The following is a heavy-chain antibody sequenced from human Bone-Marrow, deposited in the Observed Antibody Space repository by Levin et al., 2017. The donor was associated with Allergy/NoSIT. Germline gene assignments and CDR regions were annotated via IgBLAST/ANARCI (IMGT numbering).Heavy chain of an antibody. Sequence: GGSLRLSCAASGFTFSSYGMHWVRQAPGKGLEWVALIWYDGSNKYYADSVKGRFTISRDNSENTLYLQMKSLRAEDTAVYYCARGYYYRSVSYYTPLNYWGQGTLVTVSS. CDR3: ARGYYYRSVSYYTPLNY. V-gene: IGHV3-33*01. CDR2: IWYDGSNK. D-gene: IGHD3-10*01. CDR1: GFTFSSYG. J-gene: IGHJ4*02.